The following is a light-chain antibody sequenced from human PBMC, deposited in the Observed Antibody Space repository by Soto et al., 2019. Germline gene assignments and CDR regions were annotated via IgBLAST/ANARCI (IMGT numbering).Light chain of an antibody. V-gene: IGKV1-39*01. CDR1: QSISNY. CDR3: QQSYSTPYT. Sequence: DIPMTQSPSSLSASVGDRVTITCRTSQSISNYLNWYQQKPGKAPKLLIYAASSLPSGVPSRFSGSASGTDFTLTISSLQPEDFATYYCQQSYSTPYTFGQGTKLEI. J-gene: IGKJ2*01. CDR2: AAS.